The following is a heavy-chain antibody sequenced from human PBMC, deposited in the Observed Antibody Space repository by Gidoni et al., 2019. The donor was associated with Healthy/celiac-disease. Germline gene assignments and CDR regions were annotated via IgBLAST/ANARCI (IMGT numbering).Heavy chain of an antibody. J-gene: IGHJ4*02. V-gene: IGHV4-39*01. CDR2: IYYSGST. CDR1: GGSISSSSYY. Sequence: QLQLQESGPGLVKPSETLSLTCTVSGGSISSSSYYWGWLRPPPGKGREWIGSIYYSGSTYYNPSLKSRVTISVDTSKNQFSLKLSSVTAADTAVYYCARRAGTLRYFDWFNWGQGTLVTVSS. D-gene: IGHD3-9*01. CDR3: ARRAGTLRYFDWFN.